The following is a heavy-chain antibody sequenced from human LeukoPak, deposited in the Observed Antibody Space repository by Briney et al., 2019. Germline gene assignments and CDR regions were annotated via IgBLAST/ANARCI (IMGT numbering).Heavy chain of an antibody. V-gene: IGHV4-39*07. CDR1: GGSISSSSYY. CDR3: AREKIGTGTVLGKDYYYMDV. D-gene: IGHD3-16*01. CDR2: IYYSGST. J-gene: IGHJ6*03. Sequence: SETLSLTCTVSGGSISSSSYYWGWIRQPPGKGLEWIGSIYYSGSTYYNPSLKSRVTISVDTSKNQFSLKLSSVIAADTAMYYCAREKIGTGTVLGKDYYYMDVWGKGTTVTVSS.